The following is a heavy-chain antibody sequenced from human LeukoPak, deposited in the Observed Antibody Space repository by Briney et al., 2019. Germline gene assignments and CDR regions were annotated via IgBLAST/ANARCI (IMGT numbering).Heavy chain of an antibody. Sequence: SETLSLTCTVSGGSISSHYWSWIRQSPGKGPEWIGYSHKTGITNYNPSLKSRVTISVDTSKNQFSLKLTSVTAADTAVYYCARENYGWFDPWGQGNLVTVSS. D-gene: IGHD1-7*01. CDR3: ARENYGWFDP. CDR2: SHKTGIT. J-gene: IGHJ5*02. CDR1: GGSISSHY. V-gene: IGHV4-59*11.